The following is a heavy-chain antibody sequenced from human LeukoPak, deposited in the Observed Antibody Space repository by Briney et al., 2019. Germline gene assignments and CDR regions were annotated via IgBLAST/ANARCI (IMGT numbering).Heavy chain of an antibody. CDR2: IFPSGGEI. J-gene: IGHJ4*02. D-gene: IGHD5-18*01. Sequence: GGSLRLSCAASGFTFSTFAMLWVRQPLGKGLEWVSSIFPSGGEIHYADSVRGRFTISRDNSKSILSLQMNSLRAEDTAIYYCATYRQVLLPFESWGQGTLVTVSS. CDR1: GFTFSTFA. V-gene: IGHV3-23*01. CDR3: ATYRQVLLPFES.